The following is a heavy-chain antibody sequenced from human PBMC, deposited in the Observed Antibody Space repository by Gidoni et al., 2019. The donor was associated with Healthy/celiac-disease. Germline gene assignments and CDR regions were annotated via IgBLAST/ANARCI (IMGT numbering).Heavy chain of an antibody. CDR3: ARGGGYYYYGMDV. CDR1: GCSFSGYD. Sequence: QVQLQQWGAGLLKPSETLSLTCAVYGCSFSGYDWSWIRQPPGKGLEWSGEINHSGSTNYNPSLKSRVTISVDTSKNQFSLKLSSGTAADTAVYYCARGGGYYYYGMDVWGQGTTVTVSS. CDR2: INHSGST. D-gene: IGHD2-15*01. J-gene: IGHJ6*02. V-gene: IGHV4-34*01.